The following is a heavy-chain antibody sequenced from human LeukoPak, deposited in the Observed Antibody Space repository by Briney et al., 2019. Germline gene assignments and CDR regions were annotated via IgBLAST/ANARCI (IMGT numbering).Heavy chain of an antibody. D-gene: IGHD2-15*01. J-gene: IGHJ6*02. Sequence: SETLSLTCTVSGGSISSSNWWSWVRQPPGKGLEWIGEIYHSGSTNYNPSLKSRVTISVDKSKNQFSLKLSSVTAADTAVYYCARYYCSGGSCRYGMDVWGQGTTVTVSS. CDR2: IYHSGST. CDR1: GGSISSSNW. CDR3: ARYYCSGGSCRYGMDV. V-gene: IGHV4-4*02.